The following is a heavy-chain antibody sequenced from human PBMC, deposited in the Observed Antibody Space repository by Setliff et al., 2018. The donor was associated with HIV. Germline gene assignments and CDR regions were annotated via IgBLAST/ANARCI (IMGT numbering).Heavy chain of an antibody. D-gene: IGHD6-19*01. CDR1: GGSIWNYY. V-gene: IGHV4-4*07. J-gene: IGHJ4*02. CDR3: ARWVYNSAWSLDY. CDR2: IYTSGSP. Sequence: PSETLSLTCTVSGGSIWNYYWSWIRQPAGKGLEWIGHIYTSGSPHYKSSLTSRLTISLDTSRNQFSLKLTSVTAADSVTYYCARWVYNSAWSLDYWGQGTLVTVSS.